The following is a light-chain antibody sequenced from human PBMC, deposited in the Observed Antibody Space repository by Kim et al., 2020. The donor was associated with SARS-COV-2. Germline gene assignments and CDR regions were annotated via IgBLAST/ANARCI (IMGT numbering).Light chain of an antibody. Sequence: ASVGDRVNITCRASQDIRNDLGWYQQNPGRATKRLIYGASSLQSGVPSRFSGSRSGTEFTLTISSVQPEDFATYFCLQHSTYPITFGQGTRLEIK. CDR1: QDIRND. CDR3: LQHSTYPIT. CDR2: GAS. V-gene: IGKV1-17*01. J-gene: IGKJ5*01.